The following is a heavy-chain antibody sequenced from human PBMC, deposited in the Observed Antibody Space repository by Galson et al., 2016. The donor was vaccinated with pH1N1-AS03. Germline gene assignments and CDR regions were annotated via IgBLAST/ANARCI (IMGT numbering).Heavy chain of an antibody. V-gene: IGHV3-30*02. D-gene: IGHD1-7*01. J-gene: IGHJ5*02. CDR3: AQDRVNGIDATTRWFAP. Sequence: SLRLSCAASGFTFSSYGMHWVHQAPGKGLEWLTFVRHDGNNQYYADSVKGRFTVSRDNSKNTLSLQMDSLRPEDTAIYYCAQDRVNGIDATTRWFAPWGQGVRVTVSS. CDR1: GFTFSSYG. CDR2: VRHDGNNQ.